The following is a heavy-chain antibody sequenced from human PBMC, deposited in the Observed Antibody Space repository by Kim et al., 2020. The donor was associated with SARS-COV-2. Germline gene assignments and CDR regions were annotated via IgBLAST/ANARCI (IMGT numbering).Heavy chain of an antibody. CDR3: AKDLPDYNILTGSNYYYYGMDG. CDR1: GFTFSNYG. V-gene: IGHV3-33*06. CDR2: IWFDGGNK. Sequence: GGSLRLSCAASGFTFSNYGMHWVRQAPGKGLEWVAVIWFDGGNKYSADSVKGRFTISRDNSKNTLYLQMNSLRAEDTAVYYCAKDLPDYNILTGSNYYYYGMDGGGQGTT. D-gene: IGHD3-9*01. J-gene: IGHJ6*02.